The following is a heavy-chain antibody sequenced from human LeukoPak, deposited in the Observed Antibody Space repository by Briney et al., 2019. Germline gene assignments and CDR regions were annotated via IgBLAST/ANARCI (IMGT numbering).Heavy chain of an antibody. D-gene: IGHD3-10*01. CDR2: IYYSGST. J-gene: IGHJ5*02. Sequence: SETLSLTCTVSGGSISSGGYYWSWIRQHPGKGLEWIGYIYYSGSTYYNPSLKSRVTISVDMSKNQFSLKLSSVTAADTAVYYCARGYRITMVRGVPWFDPWGQGTLVTVSS. V-gene: IGHV4-31*03. CDR3: ARGYRITMVRGVPWFDP. CDR1: GGSISSGGYY.